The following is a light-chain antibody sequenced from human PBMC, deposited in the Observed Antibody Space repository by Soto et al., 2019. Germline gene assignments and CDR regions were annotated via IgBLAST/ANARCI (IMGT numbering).Light chain of an antibody. Sequence: DIQMTQSPSSLSASVGDSVTITCRASQGISNNLAWYQQKPGKVPKLLIYGASTLQSGVPSRFSGSISGTDFTLTISSLQPEDVATYYCQKYDSAPLTFGQGTKVDFK. CDR2: GAS. CDR1: QGISNN. CDR3: QKYDSAPLT. V-gene: IGKV1-27*01. J-gene: IGKJ1*01.